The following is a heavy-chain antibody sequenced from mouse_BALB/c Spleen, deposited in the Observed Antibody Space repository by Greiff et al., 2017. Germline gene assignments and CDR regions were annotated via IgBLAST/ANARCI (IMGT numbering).Heavy chain of an antibody. J-gene: IGHJ3*01. D-gene: IGHD2-10*01. CDR2: ISYDGSN. CDR3: ARERTYYGNYEGIAY. Sequence: ESGPGLVKPSQSLSLTCSVTGYSITSGYYWNWIRQFPGNKLEWMGYISYDGSNNYNPSLKNRISITRDTSKNQFFLKLNSVTTEDTATYYCARERTYYGNYEGIAYWGQGTLVTVSA. V-gene: IGHV3-6*02. CDR1: GYSITSGYY.